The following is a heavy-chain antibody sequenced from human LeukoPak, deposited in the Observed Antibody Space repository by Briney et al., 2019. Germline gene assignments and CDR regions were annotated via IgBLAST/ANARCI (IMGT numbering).Heavy chain of an antibody. D-gene: IGHD3-16*01. J-gene: IGHJ5*02. V-gene: IGHV4-39*07. CDR3: ARDPGGYRNWFDP. Sequence: PSETLSLTCTVSGGSITSSSYYWGWIRQPPGKGLEWIASIYYSGSTYYNPSLKSRVTISVDTSKNPFSLKLSSVTAADTAVYYCARDPGGYRNWFDPWGQGTLVTVSS. CDR1: GGSITSSSYY. CDR2: IYYSGST.